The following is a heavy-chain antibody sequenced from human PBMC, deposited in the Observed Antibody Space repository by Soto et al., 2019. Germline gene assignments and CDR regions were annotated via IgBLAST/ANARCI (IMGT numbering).Heavy chain of an antibody. CDR1: GFTFSSYA. J-gene: IGHJ4*02. CDR2: ISGSGGST. V-gene: IGHV3-23*01. D-gene: IGHD6-13*01. Sequence: PGGSLRVSWAASGFTFSSYAMSWVRQAPGKGLEWVSAISGSGGSTYYADSVKGRFTTSRDNSKNTLYLQMNSLRAEDTAVYYCAKDAYSSSWYIFDYWGQGTLVTVSS. CDR3: AKDAYSSSWYIFDY.